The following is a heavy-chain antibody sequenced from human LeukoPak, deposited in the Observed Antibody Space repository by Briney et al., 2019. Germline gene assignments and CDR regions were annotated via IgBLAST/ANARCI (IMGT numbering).Heavy chain of an antibody. CDR1: GFTFINAW. V-gene: IGHV3-15*01. CDR2: IKSKTDGGTT. Sequence: GSLRLSSAASGFTFINAWMSWGRQAPGKGGEWVGRIKSKTDGGTTDYAAPVKGRFTISRDDSKNTLYLQMNSLRTEDTAVYYCTTSPTDPPFDYWGQGTLVTVSS. CDR3: TTSPTDPPFDY. J-gene: IGHJ4*02.